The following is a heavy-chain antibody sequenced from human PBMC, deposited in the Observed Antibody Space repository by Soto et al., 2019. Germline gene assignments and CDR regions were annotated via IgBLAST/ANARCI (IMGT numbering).Heavy chain of an antibody. Sequence: QVQLQQSGPGLVKPSETLSLTCSVSSGPSSSHNWGWIRQPPGRGLEWIGYVYSTGGTSYNPSLKSRVTISADPSTNPTSLTLTSVTAADTAVYYCVRQGIGTLHGLVDVWGQGTTVRVSS. D-gene: IGHD3-10*01. CDR3: VRQGIGTLHGLVDV. V-gene: IGHV4-59*08. CDR2: VYSTGGT. J-gene: IGHJ6*02. CDR1: SGPSSSHN.